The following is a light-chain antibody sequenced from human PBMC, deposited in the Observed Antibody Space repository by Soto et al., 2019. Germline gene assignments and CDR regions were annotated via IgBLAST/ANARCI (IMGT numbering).Light chain of an antibody. CDR3: QQSYSSPPWT. CDR2: RAS. Sequence: DIQMTQSPSSLSASVGDSVTISCRASQSISTYLNWYQQKPGTAPRLLIYRASSVKSGVPPRFSGSGSGRDFTLTISSLRPEDIATYFCQQSYSSPPWTFGQGTKVEVK. J-gene: IGKJ1*01. CDR1: QSISTY. V-gene: IGKV1-39*01.